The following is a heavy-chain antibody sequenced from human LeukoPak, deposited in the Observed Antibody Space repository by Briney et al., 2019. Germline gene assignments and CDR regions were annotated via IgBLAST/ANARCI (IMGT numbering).Heavy chain of an antibody. CDR2: ISSSGSTT. CDR1: GFTFTSFE. CDR3: ARGRGTYRDAFDT. D-gene: IGHD3/OR15-3a*01. V-gene: IGHV3-48*03. Sequence: PGGSLRLSCAASGFTFTSFEINWVRQAPGKGLEWVSYISSSGSTTYYADSVKGRFTISRDNAKNSLFLQMNSLRAEDSAVYYCARGRGTYRDAFDTWGQGTTVTVSS. J-gene: IGHJ3*02.